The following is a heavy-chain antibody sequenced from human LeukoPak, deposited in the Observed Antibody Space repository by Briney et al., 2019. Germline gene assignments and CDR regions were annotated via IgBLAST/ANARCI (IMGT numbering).Heavy chain of an antibody. Sequence: KSSETLSLTCTVSGGSISSYYWSWIRQPAGKGLEWIGRVYTSGGTNYNPSLKSRVTMSVDTSKNQFSLKLSSVTAADTAVYYCARRLPVAGTDDAFDIWGQGTMVTVSS. D-gene: IGHD6-19*01. CDR1: GGSISSYY. J-gene: IGHJ3*02. V-gene: IGHV4-4*07. CDR3: ARRLPVAGTDDAFDI. CDR2: VYTSGGT.